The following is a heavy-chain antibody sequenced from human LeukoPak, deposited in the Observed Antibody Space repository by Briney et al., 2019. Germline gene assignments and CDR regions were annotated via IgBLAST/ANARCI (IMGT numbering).Heavy chain of an antibody. V-gene: IGHV3-23*01. CDR1: GFTFSSYA. J-gene: IGHJ4*02. D-gene: IGHD3-9*01. CDR3: AKDRYYDILTGYLVD. Sequence: GGSLRLSCAASGFTFSSYAMSWVRQAPGKGLEWVSAISGSGGSTYYADSVKGRFTISRDNSKNTLYVQMNSLRAEDTAVYYCAKDRYYDILTGYLVDWGQGTLVTVSS. CDR2: ISGSGGST.